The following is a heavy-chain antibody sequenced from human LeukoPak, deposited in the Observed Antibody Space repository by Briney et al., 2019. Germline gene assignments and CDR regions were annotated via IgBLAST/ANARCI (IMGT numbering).Heavy chain of an antibody. Sequence: SVKVSCKASGGTFSSYAISWVRQAPGQGLEWMGGIIPILGIANYAQKFQGRVTITADKSTSTAYMELSSLRSEDTAVYYCARDRVPAAIPGSYYYYGMDVWGQGTTVTVSS. CDR3: ARDRVPAAIPGSYYYYGMDV. CDR2: IIPILGIA. V-gene: IGHV1-69*10. J-gene: IGHJ6*02. CDR1: GGTFSSYA. D-gene: IGHD2-2*01.